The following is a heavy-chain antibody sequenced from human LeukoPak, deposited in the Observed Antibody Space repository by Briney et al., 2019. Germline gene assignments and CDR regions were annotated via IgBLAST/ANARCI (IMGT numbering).Heavy chain of an antibody. CDR2: IYYSEYT. Sequence: PSETLPLTCTVSGGSLSSSSYYWGWIRQPPGKGLEGIGSIYYSEYTYYNPSLKSRVTISVDTSKNQFSLKLSSVTAADTAVYYCARHSNIDYGDSRGWFDPWGQGTLVTVSS. CDR3: ARHSNIDYGDSRGWFDP. V-gene: IGHV4-39*01. CDR1: GGSLSSSSYY. J-gene: IGHJ5*02. D-gene: IGHD4-17*01.